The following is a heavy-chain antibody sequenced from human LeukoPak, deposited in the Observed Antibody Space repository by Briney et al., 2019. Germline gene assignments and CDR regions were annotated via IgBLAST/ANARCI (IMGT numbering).Heavy chain of an antibody. CDR2: ISYDGSNK. D-gene: IGHD6-19*01. J-gene: IGHJ4*02. V-gene: IGHV3-30*09. CDR3: ARDNGFYFVAGTFDY. CDR1: GFTFSSYA. Sequence: GGSLRLSCAASGFTFSSYAMHWVRQAPGKGLEWVAVISYDGSNKYYADSVKGRFAISRDNSKNTLYLQMNSLRAEDAAVYYCARDNGFYFVAGTFDYWGQGTLVTVSS.